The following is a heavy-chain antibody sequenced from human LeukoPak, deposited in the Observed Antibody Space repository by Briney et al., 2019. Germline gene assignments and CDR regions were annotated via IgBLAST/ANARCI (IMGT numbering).Heavy chain of an antibody. D-gene: IGHD3-22*01. CDR2: ILYDGNNK. CDR3: AKVILGGYYDSSGYYEDY. V-gene: IGHV3-30*18. J-gene: IGHJ4*02. Sequence: PGGSLRLSRAASGFTFSSYGMHWVRQAPGKGLEWVAVILYDGNNKYYADSVKGRFTISRDNSKNTLYLQMNSLRAEDTAVYYCAKVILGGYYDSSGYYEDYWGQGTLVTVSS. CDR1: GFTFSSYG.